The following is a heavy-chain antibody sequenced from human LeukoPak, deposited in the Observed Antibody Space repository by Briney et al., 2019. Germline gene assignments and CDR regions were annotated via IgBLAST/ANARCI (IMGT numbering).Heavy chain of an antibody. D-gene: IGHD2-2*01. CDR1: GFTFSSYA. J-gene: IGHJ4*02. Sequence: GGSLRLSCAASGFTFSSYAMYWVRQAPGEGLEWVALAHHDGTKHYSDSVKGRFTVSRDNSKNTVYLQMSSLRAEDTAVYYCAKDTNAFSCDHWGQGTLVTVSS. V-gene: IGHV3-30*02. CDR3: AKDTNAFSCDH. CDR2: AHHDGTK.